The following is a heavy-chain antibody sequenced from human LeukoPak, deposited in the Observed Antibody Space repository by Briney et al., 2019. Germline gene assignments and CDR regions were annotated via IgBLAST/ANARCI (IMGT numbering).Heavy chain of an antibody. V-gene: IGHV4-39*07. CDR1: GGSINISTYY. Sequence: SETLSLTCTVSGGSINISTYYWGWIRQPPGKGLEWIGSIYYSGSTYYNPSLKSRVTISVDTSRNQFSLKLSSVTAADTAVYYCARASHGWYFDLWGRGTLVTVSS. CDR2: IYYSGST. D-gene: IGHD6-6*01. CDR3: ARASHGWYFDL. J-gene: IGHJ2*01.